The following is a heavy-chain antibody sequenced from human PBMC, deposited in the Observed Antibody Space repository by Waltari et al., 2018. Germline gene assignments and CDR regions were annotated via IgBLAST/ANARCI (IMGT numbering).Heavy chain of an antibody. CDR1: GYSISRGYY. J-gene: IGHJ4*02. Sequence: QVQLQESGPGLVKPSETLSLTCAVSGYSISRGYYWGWHRQPPAKGPQWIGSIYHSGGTSYNPSLKSRVTISVDTSKNQFSLKLSSVTAADTAVYYCARHLGYCSGGSCYSGVTYYFDYWGQGTLVTVSS. V-gene: IGHV4-38-2*01. D-gene: IGHD2-15*01. CDR2: IYHSGGT. CDR3: ARHLGYCSGGSCYSGVTYYFDY.